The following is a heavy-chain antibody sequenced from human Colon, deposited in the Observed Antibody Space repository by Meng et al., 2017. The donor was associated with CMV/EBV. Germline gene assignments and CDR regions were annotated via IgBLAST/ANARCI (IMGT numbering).Heavy chain of an antibody. CDR1: GGPFNSNA. V-gene: IGHV1-69*13. D-gene: IGHD2-2*01. CDR3: ARSPLPAALNWFDP. Sequence: SVKVSCKMSGGPFNSNASSWVRQAAGQGLEWMGGLIPIFGTPKYAQKFQGRVTITADESTTTMYMELTSLTSDDTAVYYCARSPLPAALNWFDPWGQGTLVTVSS. CDR2: LIPIFGTP. J-gene: IGHJ5*02.